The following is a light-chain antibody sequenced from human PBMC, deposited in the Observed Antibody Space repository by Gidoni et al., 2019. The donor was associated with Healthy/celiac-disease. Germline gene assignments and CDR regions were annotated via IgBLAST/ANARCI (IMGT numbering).Light chain of an antibody. V-gene: IGKV3-15*01. CDR2: GAS. CDR1: QSVSSN. CDR3: QQYNNWPHEAT. J-gene: IGKJ4*01. Sequence: EIVMTQSPATLSVSPGERATLSCRASQSVSSNLAWYQQKPGQAPRLLIYGASTRATGIPARFSGSGSGTEFTLTISSLQSEDFAVYYCQQYNNWPHEATFGGGTKVEIK.